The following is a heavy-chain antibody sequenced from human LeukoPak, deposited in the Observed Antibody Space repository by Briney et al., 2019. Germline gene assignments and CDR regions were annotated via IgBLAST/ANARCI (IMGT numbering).Heavy chain of an antibody. CDR1: GGSISSSSDY. Sequence: PSETLSLTCTVSGGSISSSSDYWGWIRQAPGKGLEWIGSIYYHENTYYNSSLKSRVTISVDTFKNQFSLKLNSVTAADTAVYFCARRAYSAAYWKHFDYWGQGTLVTVSS. D-gene: IGHD1-1*01. CDR3: ARRAYSAAYWKHFDY. V-gene: IGHV4-39*01. CDR2: IYYHENT. J-gene: IGHJ4*02.